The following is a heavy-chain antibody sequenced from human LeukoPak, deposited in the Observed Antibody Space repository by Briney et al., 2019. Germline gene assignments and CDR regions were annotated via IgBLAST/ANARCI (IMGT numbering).Heavy chain of an antibody. Sequence: GGSLRLSCAASGFTFSSYWMSWVRQAPGKGLEWVANIKQDGSEKYYVDSVKDRFTISRDNAKNSLYLQMNSLRAEDTAVYYCARDYDGGWLGLYNTADAFDIWGQGTMVTVSS. J-gene: IGHJ3*02. CDR3: ARDYDGGWLGLYNTADAFDI. V-gene: IGHV3-7*01. D-gene: IGHD6-19*01. CDR2: IKQDGSEK. CDR1: GFTFSSYW.